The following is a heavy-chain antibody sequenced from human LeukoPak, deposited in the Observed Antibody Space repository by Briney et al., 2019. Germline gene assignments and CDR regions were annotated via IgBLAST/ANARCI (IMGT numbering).Heavy chain of an antibody. Sequence: SQTLSLTCAISGDSVSSNSATWTWIRQSPSRGLEWLGRTYYRSKWYHDYPVSVKSRITINPDTSKNQFSLQLNSVTPEDTAVYYCVRQPDGHNFDYWGQGTLVTVSS. CDR2: TYYRSKWYH. CDR1: GDSVSSNSAT. D-gene: IGHD5-24*01. CDR3: VRQPDGHNFDY. V-gene: IGHV6-1*01. J-gene: IGHJ4*02.